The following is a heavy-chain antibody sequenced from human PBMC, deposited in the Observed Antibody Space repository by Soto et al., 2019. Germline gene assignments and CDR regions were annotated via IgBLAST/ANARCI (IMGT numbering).Heavy chain of an antibody. CDR3: ARRGGSYGYYWFDP. Sequence: PGESLRISYKVSGDSFTSCWIGWVRQMPGKGLEWMGIIYHGDSDTRYSPSFQGKVTISADKSISTAYLQWSSLKASDTAMYYCARRGGSYGYYWFDPWGQGPLVTVYS. J-gene: IGHJ5*02. CDR2: IYHGDSDT. D-gene: IGHD5-18*01. V-gene: IGHV5-51*01. CDR1: GDSFTSCW.